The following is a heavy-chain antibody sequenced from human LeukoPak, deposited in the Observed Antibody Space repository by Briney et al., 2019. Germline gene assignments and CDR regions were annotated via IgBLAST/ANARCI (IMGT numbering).Heavy chain of an antibody. J-gene: IGHJ4*02. D-gene: IGHD3-22*01. CDR1: GFTFSSYA. Sequence: GGSLRLSCAASGFTFSSYAMSWVRQAPGKGLAWVSTIRGGSGSTYCADSVKGRFTISRDNSKNTLYLQMNSLRDEDTAVYYCAKHRFESGGYHSTDWGQGTLVTVSS. CDR3: AKHRFESGGYHSTD. V-gene: IGHV3-23*01. CDR2: IRGGSGST.